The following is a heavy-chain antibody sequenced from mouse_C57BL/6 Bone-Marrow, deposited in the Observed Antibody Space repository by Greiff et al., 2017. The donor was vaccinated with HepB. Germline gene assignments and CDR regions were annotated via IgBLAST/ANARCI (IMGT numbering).Heavy chain of an antibody. CDR1: GFNIKDYY. V-gene: IGHV14-1*01. J-gene: IGHJ2*01. Sequence: EVKLMESGAELVRPGASVKLSCTASGFNIKDYYMHWVKQRPEQGLEWIGRIDPEDGDTEYAPKFQGKATMTADTSSNTAYLQLSSLTSEDTAVYYCTFYGSSPYYFDYWGQGTTLTVSS. CDR3: TFYGSSPYYFDY. D-gene: IGHD1-1*01. CDR2: IDPEDGDT.